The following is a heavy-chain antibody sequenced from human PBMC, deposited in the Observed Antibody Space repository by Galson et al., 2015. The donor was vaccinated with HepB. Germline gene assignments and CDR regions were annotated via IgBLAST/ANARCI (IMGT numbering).Heavy chain of an antibody. CDR1: GFYFRNGW. J-gene: IGHJ4*02. V-gene: IGHV3-15*01. CDR3: TTDFVKYSDTLDY. Sequence: SLRLSCEAAGFYFRNGWITWVRQAPGKGLEWVGPIQTAAFAVARDPVAHLEGRLIISRDDSKQMVYLEMNRVKPEDTAVYYCTTDFVKYSDTLDYWGQGTLVTVSA. CDR2: IQTAAFAVAR. D-gene: IGHD1-26*01.